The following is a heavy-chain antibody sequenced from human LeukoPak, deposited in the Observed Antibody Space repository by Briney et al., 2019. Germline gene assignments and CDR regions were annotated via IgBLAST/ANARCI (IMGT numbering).Heavy chain of an antibody. D-gene: IGHD4-17*01. CDR1: GGTFSSYA. CDR2: IIPILGIA. J-gene: IGHJ4*02. CDR3: ASPLRVDGDYFDY. Sequence: GASVKVSCKASGGTFSSYAISWVRQAPGQGLEWMGRIIPILGIANYAQKFQGRVTITADKSTSTAYKELSSLRSEDTAVYYCASPLRVDGDYFDYWGQGTLVTVSS. V-gene: IGHV1-69*04.